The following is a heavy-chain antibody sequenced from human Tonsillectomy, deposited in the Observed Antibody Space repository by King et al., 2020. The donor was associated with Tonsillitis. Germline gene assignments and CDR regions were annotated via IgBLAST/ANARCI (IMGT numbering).Heavy chain of an antibody. J-gene: IGHJ6*02. Sequence: VQLVESGGGLVKPGGSLRLSCAASGFTFRNAWMSWVRQAPGKGLEWVGRIKSKTDGGTTDYAAPVKGRFTISRDDSKNTLYLQMNSLKTEDTAVYYCIVDTYYYYHPGLDVWGQGTPVTVS. CDR2: IKSKTDGGTT. CDR3: IVDTYYYYHPGLDV. D-gene: IGHD5-18*01. CDR1: GFTFRNAW. V-gene: IGHV3-15*01.